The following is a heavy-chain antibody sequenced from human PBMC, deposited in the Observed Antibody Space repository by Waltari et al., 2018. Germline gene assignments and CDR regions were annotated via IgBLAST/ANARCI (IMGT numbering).Heavy chain of an antibody. V-gene: IGHV4-34*01. CDR2: INHSGSN. J-gene: IGHJ4*02. CDR3: ARRSTFDY. Sequence: QVQLQQWGAGLLKPSETLSLTCAVYGGSFSGYYWGWIRQPPGKGLEWIGEINHSGSNNYNPSLKSRVTISVDTSKIQFSLKLSSVTAADTAVYYCARRSTFDYWGQGTLVTVSS. CDR1: GGSFSGYY.